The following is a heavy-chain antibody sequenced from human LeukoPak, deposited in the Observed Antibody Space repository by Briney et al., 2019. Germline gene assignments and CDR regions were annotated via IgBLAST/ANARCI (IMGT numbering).Heavy chain of an antibody. CDR3: ARGNTIFGARYYMDV. D-gene: IGHD3-3*01. CDR1: GGSFSGYY. J-gene: IGHJ6*03. CDR2: INHSGST. V-gene: IGHV4-34*01. Sequence: SETLPLTCAVYGGSFSGYYWSWIRQPPGKGLEWIGEINHSGSTNYNPSLKSRVTISVDTSKNQFSLKLSSVTAADTAVYYCARGNTIFGARYYMDVWGKGTTVTVSS.